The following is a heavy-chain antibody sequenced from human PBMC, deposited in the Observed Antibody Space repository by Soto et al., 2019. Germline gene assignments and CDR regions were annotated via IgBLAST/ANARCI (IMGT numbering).Heavy chain of an antibody. CDR2: INSDASHT. D-gene: IGHD2-2*01. Sequence: GSLRLSCAASGFTFSTYWMHWIRQVPGKGLEWVSRINSDASHTYYADSVKGRFTISRDNAKNTLHLEMNSLRAEDTGVYYCVRDGHCLTTSCYGNWFDPSGQGTLVTVSS. CDR1: GFTFSTYW. V-gene: IGHV3-74*01. CDR3: VRDGHCLTTSCYGNWFDP. J-gene: IGHJ5*01.